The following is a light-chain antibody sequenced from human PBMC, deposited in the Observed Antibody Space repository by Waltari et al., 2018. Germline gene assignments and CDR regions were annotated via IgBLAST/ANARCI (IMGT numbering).Light chain of an antibody. V-gene: IGLV3-25*03. CDR2: RDT. J-gene: IGLJ2*01. CDR3: QSADSSGTYVI. Sequence: SYELTQPPSVSVSPGQTARITCSGDALPKQHGFWYQQKPGQAPVLVIQRDTGRPSGIPERFSGSSSGTTVTLTITAVQAEDEADYYCQSADSSGTYVIFGGGTKLSVL. CDR1: ALPKQH.